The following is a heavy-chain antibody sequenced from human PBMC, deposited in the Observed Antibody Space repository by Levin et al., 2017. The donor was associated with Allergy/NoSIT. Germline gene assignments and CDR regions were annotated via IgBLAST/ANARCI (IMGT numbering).Heavy chain of an antibody. Sequence: SETLSLTCTVSGGSVSSGSYYWSWIRQPPGKGLEWIGYIYYSGNTDYNPSLKSRVTISVDTSKNQFSLKLSSVTAADTAVYYCVRDGNYWGRGTLVTVSS. CDR2: IYYSGNT. D-gene: IGHD1-26*01. V-gene: IGHV4-61*01. J-gene: IGHJ4*02. CDR1: GGSVSSGSYY. CDR3: VRDGNY.